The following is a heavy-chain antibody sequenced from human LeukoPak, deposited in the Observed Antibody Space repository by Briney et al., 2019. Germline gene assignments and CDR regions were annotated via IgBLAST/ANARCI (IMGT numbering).Heavy chain of an antibody. CDR3: ASDFTQGGGRLEY. CDR2: ASVTGNP. J-gene: IGHJ4*02. Sequence: PSETLSLTCTVAGGSISSRYWTWIRRPPGRGLEWIGYASVTGNPDYTLSLMSRVTLSVDTSKNQFSLRLTSVTAADTAIYYCASDFTQGGGRLEYWGQGLLVTVSS. CDR1: GGSISSRY. D-gene: IGHD3-16*01. V-gene: IGHV4-59*11.